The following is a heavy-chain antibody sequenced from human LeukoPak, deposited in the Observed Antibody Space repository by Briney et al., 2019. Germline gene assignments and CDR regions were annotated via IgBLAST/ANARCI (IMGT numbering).Heavy chain of an antibody. CDR1: GFTFSSYS. V-gene: IGHV3-21*01. J-gene: IGHJ3*02. CDR3: ARDWGYYYDSSGYQAAFDI. CDR2: ISSSSSYI. D-gene: IGHD3-22*01. Sequence: PGGSLRLSCAASGFTFSSYSMNWVRQAPGKGLEWVSSISSSSSYIYYADSVKGRFTISRDNAKNSLYLQMNSLRAEDTAVYYCARDWGYYYDSSGYQAAFDIWGQGTMVTVSS.